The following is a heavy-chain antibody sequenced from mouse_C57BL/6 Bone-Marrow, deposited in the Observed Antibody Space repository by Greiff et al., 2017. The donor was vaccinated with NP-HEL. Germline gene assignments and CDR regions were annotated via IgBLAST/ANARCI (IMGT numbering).Heavy chain of an antibody. D-gene: IGHD2-4*01. Sequence: QVQLQQPGTELVKPGASVKLSCKASGYAFSSYWMNWVKQRPGKGLEWIGQIYPGDGDTNYNGKFKGKATLTADKSSSTAYMQLSSLTSEDSAVYFCARGGLRRGDYFDYWGQGTTLTVSS. V-gene: IGHV1-80*01. CDR3: ARGGLRRGDYFDY. J-gene: IGHJ2*01. CDR2: IYPGDGDT. CDR1: GYAFSSYW.